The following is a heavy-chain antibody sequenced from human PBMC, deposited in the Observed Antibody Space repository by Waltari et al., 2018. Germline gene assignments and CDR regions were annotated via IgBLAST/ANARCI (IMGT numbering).Heavy chain of an antibody. CDR1: GFTFDDYA. D-gene: IGHD6-19*01. Sequence: EVQLVESGGVVVQPGGSLRLSCAASGFTFDDYAMHWVRQAPGKGLAWVSLISWDGGSTYYVDSVKGRFTISRDNSKNSLYLQMNSLRAEDTALYYCAKAHIAVAGTEHYYYYGMDVWGQGTTVTVSS. J-gene: IGHJ6*02. CDR2: ISWDGGST. V-gene: IGHV3-43D*04. CDR3: AKAHIAVAGTEHYYYYGMDV.